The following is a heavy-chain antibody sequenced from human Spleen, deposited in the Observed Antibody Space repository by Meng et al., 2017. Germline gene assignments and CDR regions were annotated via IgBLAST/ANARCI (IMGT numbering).Heavy chain of an antibody. D-gene: IGHD4-17*01. CDR2: IYSGGNT. CDR1: GFSVSHNY. J-gene: IGHJ4*02. CDR3: AKEGGGATVTTWN. Sequence: GESLKISCAASGFSVSHNYMSWVRQAPGKGLEWVSVIYSGGNTYYADSVKGRFTISRDNSKNTVFLQMNSLRAEDTAVYYCAKEGGGATVTTWNWGQGTLVTVSS. V-gene: IGHV3-66*02.